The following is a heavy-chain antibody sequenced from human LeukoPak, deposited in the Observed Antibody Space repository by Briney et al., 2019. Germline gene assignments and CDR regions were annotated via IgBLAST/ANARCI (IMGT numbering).Heavy chain of an antibody. D-gene: IGHD2-2*01. V-gene: IGHV1-18*01. J-gene: IGHJ4*02. CDR1: GYTFTSYG. Sequence: ASVKVSCKASGYTFTSYGISWVRQAPGQGLEWMGWISAYNGNTNYAQKLQGRVTMTTDTSTSTAYMELRSLRSDDTAVYYCARDRERAGYCSSTSCPNFDYWGQGTLVTVSS. CDR3: ARDRERAGYCSSTSCPNFDY. CDR2: ISAYNGNT.